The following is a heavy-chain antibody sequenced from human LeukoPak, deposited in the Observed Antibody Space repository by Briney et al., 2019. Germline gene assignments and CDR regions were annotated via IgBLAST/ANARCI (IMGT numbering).Heavy chain of an antibody. J-gene: IGHJ5*02. D-gene: IGHD3-10*01. Sequence: GASVKVSCKASGGTFSSYAISWVRQAPGQGLEWMGGIIPIFGTANYAQKFQGRVTITADESTSTAYMELSSLRSEDTAVYYCARTSSPPSYYYGSGSSGARFDPWAREPWSPSPQ. CDR1: GGTFSSYA. V-gene: IGHV1-69*13. CDR2: IIPIFGTA. CDR3: ARTSSPPSYYYGSGSSGARFDP.